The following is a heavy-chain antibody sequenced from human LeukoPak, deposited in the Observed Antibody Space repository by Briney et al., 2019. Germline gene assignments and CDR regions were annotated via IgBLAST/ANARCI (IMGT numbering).Heavy chain of an antibody. Sequence: PGGSLRLSCAASGFTFSSYSMNWVRQAPGKGLEWVSSISSSSSYIYYADSVKGRFTIPRDNAKNSLYLQMNSLRAEDTAVYYCASDYSRGSTTDYWGQGTLVTVSS. V-gene: IGHV3-21*01. CDR3: ASDYSRGSTTDY. CDR1: GFTFSSYS. CDR2: ISSSSSYI. D-gene: IGHD2-15*01. J-gene: IGHJ4*02.